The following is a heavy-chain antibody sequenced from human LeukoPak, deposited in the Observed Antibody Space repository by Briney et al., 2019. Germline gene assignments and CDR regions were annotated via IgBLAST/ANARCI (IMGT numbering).Heavy chain of an antibody. D-gene: IGHD2-21*02. V-gene: IGHV1-2*02. J-gene: IGHJ3*02. Sequence: GASVKVSCKASGYTFTGYYMHWVRQAPGQGLEWMGRINPNSGGTSYAQKFQGRVTMTRDTSISTAYMELNRLRSDDTDATYCASVRYCGVDCDSDKKCAFDIWGQGTMVTVSP. CDR1: GYTFTGYY. CDR3: ASVRYCGVDCDSDKKCAFDI. CDR2: INPNSGGT.